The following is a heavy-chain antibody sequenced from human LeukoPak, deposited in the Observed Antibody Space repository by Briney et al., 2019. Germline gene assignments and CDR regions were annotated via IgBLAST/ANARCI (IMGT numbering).Heavy chain of an antibody. D-gene: IGHD6-13*01. V-gene: IGHV1-69*05. CDR3: ARGIYYYYYMDV. J-gene: IGHJ6*03. CDR1: GGTFSSYA. CDR2: IIPIFGTA. Sequence: VASVKVSCKASGGTFSSYAISWVRQAPGQGLEWMGGIIPIFGTANYAQKFQGGVTITTDESTSTAYMELSSLRSEDTAVYYCARGIYYYYYMDVWGKGTTVTVSS.